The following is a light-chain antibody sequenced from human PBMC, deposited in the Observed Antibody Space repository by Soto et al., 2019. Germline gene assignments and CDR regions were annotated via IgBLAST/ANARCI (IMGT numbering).Light chain of an antibody. Sequence: AIRMTQSPSSLSASTGDTVTITCRASQDIGSVLAWYQQKPGTAPKVLISGASNLHGGVPSRFSGSGSGTDFTLTISSLQPEDFATYYCQQSYSTPPTFGQGTRLEIK. CDR1: QDIGSV. CDR3: QQSYSTPPT. V-gene: IGKV1-8*01. J-gene: IGKJ5*01. CDR2: GAS.